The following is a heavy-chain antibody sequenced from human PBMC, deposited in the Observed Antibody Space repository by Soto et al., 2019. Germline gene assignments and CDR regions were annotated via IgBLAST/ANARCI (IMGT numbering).Heavy chain of an antibody. CDR1: GFTVGNNY. V-gene: IGHV3-53*01. CDR2: IYSTGTT. D-gene: IGHD3-10*01. CDR3: AKHGRGSGSHYNSFGY. J-gene: IGHJ4*02. Sequence: EVQLVESGGGLIQPGGSLKLSCAASGFTVGNNYMSWVRQAPGKGLGWVSLIYSTGTTKYADSVKGRFTVSRDNANNTLYLQMNSLRAEDTAVYYCAKHGRGSGSHYNSFGYWGQGTLVTVSS.